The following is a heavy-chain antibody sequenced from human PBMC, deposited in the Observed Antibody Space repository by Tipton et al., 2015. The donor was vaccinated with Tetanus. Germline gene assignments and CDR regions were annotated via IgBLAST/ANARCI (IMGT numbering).Heavy chain of an antibody. Sequence: LGKPTQTLSLTCAISGDSVSSNSAAWNWIRQSPSRGLEWLGRTYYRSKWYNDYAVSVKSRITINPDTSKNQFSLQLNSVTPEDTAVYYCAKGFSGWYAEYFQPWGQGTLVTVSS. V-gene: IGHV6-1*01. J-gene: IGHJ1*01. CDR3: AKGFSGWYAEYFQP. CDR2: TYYRSKWYN. CDR1: GDSVSSNSAA. D-gene: IGHD6-19*01.